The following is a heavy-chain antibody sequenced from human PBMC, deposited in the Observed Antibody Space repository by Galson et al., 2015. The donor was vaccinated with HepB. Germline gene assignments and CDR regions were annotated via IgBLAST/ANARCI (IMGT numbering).Heavy chain of an antibody. Sequence: SVKVSCKASGYTFTSYGISWVRQAPGQGLEWMGWISPYSGNTNYAQILQGRVTMTTDTSTSTVYMDLRSLTYDDTAVYYCARGGESGYPYGFADYWGQGTLVTVSS. CDR2: ISPYSGNT. J-gene: IGHJ4*02. D-gene: IGHD5-18*01. CDR1: GYTFTSYG. V-gene: IGHV1-18*01. CDR3: ARGGESGYPYGFADY.